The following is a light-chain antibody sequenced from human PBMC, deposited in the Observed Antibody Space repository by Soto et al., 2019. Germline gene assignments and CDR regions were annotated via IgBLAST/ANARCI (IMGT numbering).Light chain of an antibody. Sequence: NFMLTQPHSVSESPGKTVTISCTRSSGRIASNYVQWYLQRPGSAPTTLLYEDNQRPSGVPDRFSGSIASSSNSASLTISGLETEDEADYYCQSYDGTKVVFGGGTKLTVL. CDR2: EDN. V-gene: IGLV6-57*04. J-gene: IGLJ3*02. CDR3: QSYDGTKVV. CDR1: SGRIASNY.